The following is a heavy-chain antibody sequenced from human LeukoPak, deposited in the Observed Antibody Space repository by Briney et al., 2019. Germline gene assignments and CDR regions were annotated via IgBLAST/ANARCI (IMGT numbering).Heavy chain of an antibody. CDR2: IKSKTDGGTT. V-gene: IGHV3-15*01. D-gene: IGHD6-13*01. CDR1: GLTSSNAW. CDR3: TTSYSITDTFDV. J-gene: IGHJ3*01. Sequence: GGSLRLSCAASGLTSSNAWMSWVRQAPGQGLEWVGRIKSKTDGGTTDYAAPVKGKFTISRDDSKNTVYLQMNRLKSEDTAVYYCTTSYSITDTFDVWGLGTMVTVSP.